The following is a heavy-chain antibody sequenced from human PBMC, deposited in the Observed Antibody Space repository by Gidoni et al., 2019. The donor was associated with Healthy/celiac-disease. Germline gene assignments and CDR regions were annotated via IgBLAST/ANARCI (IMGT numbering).Heavy chain of an antibody. CDR1: AFPFSSSS. V-gene: IGHV3-21*01. D-gene: IGHD4-17*01. Sequence: EVQLVSSGGGLVKPVGSLRRSCTASAFPFSSSSMNRARQSPGKGLEGVSSISSSSSNIDYADSVKGRFTIYRDNAKNSLYLQMNSRRAEDTAVYYCARGTTVTTGYYYYYGMDVWGQGTTVTVSS. J-gene: IGHJ6*02. CDR2: ISSSSSNI. CDR3: ARGTTVTTGYYYYYGMDV.